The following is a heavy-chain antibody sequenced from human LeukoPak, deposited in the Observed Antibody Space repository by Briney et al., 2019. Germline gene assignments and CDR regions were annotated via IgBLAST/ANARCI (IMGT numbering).Heavy chain of an antibody. Sequence: GGSLRLSCAASGFTFSSYSMNWVRQAPGKGLEWVSYISSSSSTIYYADSVKGRFTISRDNAKNSLYLQMNSLRAEDTAVYYCARDFDGDYVGVDYWGQGTLVTVSS. CDR3: ARDFDGDYVGVDY. CDR2: ISSSSSTI. J-gene: IGHJ4*02. V-gene: IGHV3-48*04. D-gene: IGHD4-17*01. CDR1: GFTFSSYS.